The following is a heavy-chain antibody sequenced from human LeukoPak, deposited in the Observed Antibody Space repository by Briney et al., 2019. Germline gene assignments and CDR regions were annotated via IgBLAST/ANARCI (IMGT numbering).Heavy chain of an antibody. CDR3: ARLGYCTNGVCYYGGDVFDI. V-gene: IGHV1-18*01. CDR1: GYTFTSYG. Sequence: GASVKVSCKASGYTFTSYGTSWVRQAPGQGLEWMGWISVYNGNTDYAQKLQGRVTMTTDTSTSTAYMDLRSLRSDDTAVYYCARLGYCTNGVCYYGGDVFDIWGQGTMVTVSS. D-gene: IGHD2-8*01. J-gene: IGHJ3*02. CDR2: ISVYNGNT.